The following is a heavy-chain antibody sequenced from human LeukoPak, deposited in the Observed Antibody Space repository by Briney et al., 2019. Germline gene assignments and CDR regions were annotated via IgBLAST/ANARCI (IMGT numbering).Heavy chain of an antibody. J-gene: IGHJ4*02. CDR2: INPNSGGT. CDR1: GYTFTGYY. D-gene: IGHD6-19*01. Sequence: GASVKVSCKASGYTFTGYYMHWVRQAPGQGLEWMGWINPNSGGTNYAQKFQGWVTMTRDTSISTAYMELSRLRSEDTAVYYCARDQGTAVTATPSDYWGQGTLVTVSS. V-gene: IGHV1-2*04. CDR3: ARDQGTAVTATPSDY.